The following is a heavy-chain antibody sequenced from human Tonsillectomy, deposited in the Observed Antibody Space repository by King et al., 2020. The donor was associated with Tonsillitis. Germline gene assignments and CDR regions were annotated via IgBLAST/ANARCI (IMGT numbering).Heavy chain of an antibody. Sequence: QLVQSGGGLVQPGGSLRLSCAASGFTFSSYDMHWVRQVTGKGLEWVSAIDTAGNTYYPGSVKGRFTISRENAKNSLFLQMNSLTAGDTAVYYCAREAPLVDCYFDLWGRGTLVTVSS. D-gene: IGHD2-15*01. J-gene: IGHJ2*01. CDR3: AREAPLVDCYFDL. CDR2: IDTAGNT. CDR1: GFTFSSYD. V-gene: IGHV3-13*01.